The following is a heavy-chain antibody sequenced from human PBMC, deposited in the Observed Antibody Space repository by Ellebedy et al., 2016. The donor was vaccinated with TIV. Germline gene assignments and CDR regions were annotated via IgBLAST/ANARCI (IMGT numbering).Heavy chain of an antibody. CDR1: GINIRSDH. J-gene: IGHJ3*01. V-gene: IGHV3-53*04. CDR3: ARGGSLRDAFDV. Sequence: GGSLRLSCVGSGINIRSDHMTWIRQIPGKGLEWVSAMYADDSALYSGSVVGRFSVTRQISSNTFYLQMSDLRPEDTALYYCARGGSLRDAFDVWGQGTMVTVSS. CDR2: MYADDSA. D-gene: IGHD2-15*01.